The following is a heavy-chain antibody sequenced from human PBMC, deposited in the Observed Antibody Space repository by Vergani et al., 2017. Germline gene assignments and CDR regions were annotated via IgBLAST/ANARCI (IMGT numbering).Heavy chain of an antibody. J-gene: IGHJ4*02. Sequence: EVQLVQSGAEVKKPGASLKISCQISGYSFTNYWIGWVRQMPGKGLEWMGIIHPADSDTRYSPSFQGQVTISVDKSISTAYLQRSSLRASNSAMYYCARLYGRDSSGSKYVDYWGQGTLVTVSS. CDR2: IHPADSDT. CDR3: ARLYGRDSSGSKYVDY. CDR1: GYSFTNYW. V-gene: IGHV5-51*01. D-gene: IGHD3-22*01.